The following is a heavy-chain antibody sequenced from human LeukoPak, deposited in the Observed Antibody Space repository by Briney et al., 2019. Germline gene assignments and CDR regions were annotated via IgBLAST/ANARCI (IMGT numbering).Heavy chain of an antibody. Sequence: GGSLRLSCAASGFIVSGDFVSWVRQASGKGLEWVSVIYSDGSTYYADSVKGRFTISRDNSKNTLDLQMTGLRAEDTAVYYCARERGRGRDSPWFDYWGQGTLVTVSS. CDR2: IYSDGST. D-gene: IGHD3-16*01. V-gene: IGHV3-53*01. J-gene: IGHJ4*02. CDR3: ARERGRGRDSPWFDY. CDR1: GFIVSGDF.